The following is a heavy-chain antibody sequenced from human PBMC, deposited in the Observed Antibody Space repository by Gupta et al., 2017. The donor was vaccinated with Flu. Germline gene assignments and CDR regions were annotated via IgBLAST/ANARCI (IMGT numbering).Heavy chain of an antibody. D-gene: IGHD2-15*01. Sequence: QVQLVQSGAEVKKPGSSVKVSCKASGGTFSSYAISWVRQAPGQGLEWMGGIIPIFGTANYAQKFQGRVTITADKSTSTAYMELSSLRSEDTAVYYCARRYCSGGSCYNPFDYWGQGTLVTVSS. CDR1: GGTFSSYA. J-gene: IGHJ4*02. CDR3: ARRYCSGGSCYNPFDY. CDR2: IIPIFGTA. V-gene: IGHV1-69*06.